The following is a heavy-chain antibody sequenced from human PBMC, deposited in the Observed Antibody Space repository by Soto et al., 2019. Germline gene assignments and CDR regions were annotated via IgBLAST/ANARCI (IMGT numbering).Heavy chain of an antibody. Sequence: PGGSLRLSCAASGFTFSNYDMHWVRQAPGEGLEWVAVLSFDGTSKNYADTVKGRFTISRDNSKNTLFLQMNSLRPEDTAVYFCSKDFYTVRVPAAPRPHYFDFWGPGTLVTVSS. V-gene: IGHV3-30*18. CDR1: GFTFSNYD. J-gene: IGHJ4*02. D-gene: IGHD2-2*01. CDR2: LSFDGTSK. CDR3: SKDFYTVRVPAAPRPHYFDF.